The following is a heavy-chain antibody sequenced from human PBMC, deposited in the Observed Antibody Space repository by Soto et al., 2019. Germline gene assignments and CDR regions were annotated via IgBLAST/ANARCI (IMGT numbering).Heavy chain of an antibody. D-gene: IGHD3-3*01. J-gene: IGHJ5*02. CDR3: ARDGVSRGYGFWAGNIWFDP. Sequence: GGSVRLSCAASGFTVSSNYMSWVRQAPGKGLEWVSVIYSGGSTYYADSVKGRFTISRHNSKNTLYLQMNSLRAEDTAVYYCARDGVSRGYGFWAGNIWFDPWGQGTLVTVSS. CDR2: IYSGGST. V-gene: IGHV3-53*04. CDR1: GFTVSSNY.